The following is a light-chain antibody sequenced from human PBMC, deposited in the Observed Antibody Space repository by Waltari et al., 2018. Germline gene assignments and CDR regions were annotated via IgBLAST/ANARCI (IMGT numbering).Light chain of an antibody. Sequence: DIQVTQSPSSLSASVGDRVTITCRASQKIYSYLNWYQQKPGKAPNLLIYAASTLQSGVPSRFSGSGSGTDFTLTIGSLQTEDFATYFCQQSYSTPFTFGPGTKVDIK. CDR3: QQSYSTPFT. J-gene: IGKJ3*01. V-gene: IGKV1-39*01. CDR2: AAS. CDR1: QKIYSY.